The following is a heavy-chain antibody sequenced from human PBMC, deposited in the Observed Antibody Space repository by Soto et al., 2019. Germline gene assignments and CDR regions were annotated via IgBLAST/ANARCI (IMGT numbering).Heavy chain of an antibody. CDR2: IIPILGIA. V-gene: IGHV1-69*02. J-gene: IGHJ3*02. D-gene: IGHD2-15*01. Sequence: GPSVKVSCKASGGTFSSYTISWVRQAPGQGLEWMGRIIPILGIANYAQKFQGRVTITADKSTSTAHMELSSLRSEDTAVYYCASLKLLKNDAFDIWGQGTMVTVSS. CDR3: ASLKLLKNDAFDI. CDR1: GGTFSSYT.